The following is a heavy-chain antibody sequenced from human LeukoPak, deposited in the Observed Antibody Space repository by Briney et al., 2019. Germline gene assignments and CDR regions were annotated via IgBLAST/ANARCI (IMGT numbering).Heavy chain of an antibody. D-gene: IGHD3-22*01. V-gene: IGHV3-11*01. CDR2: ISSSGSTK. Sequence: GGSLRLSCAVSGFTFSDYYMSWVRQAPGKGLEGVAYISSSGSTKYYADSVKGRFTISRDNAKNSLCPQKNRLRAEDTAVYCCARDSYYARSADAFDIWGQGTMVTVSS. J-gene: IGHJ3*02. CDR1: GFTFSDYY. CDR3: ARDSYYARSADAFDI.